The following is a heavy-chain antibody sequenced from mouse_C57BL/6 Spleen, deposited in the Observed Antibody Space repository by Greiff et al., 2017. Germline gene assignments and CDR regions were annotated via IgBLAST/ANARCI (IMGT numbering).Heavy chain of an antibody. CDR2: INPGSGGT. Sequence: QVQLQQSGAELVRPGTSVKVSCKASGYAFTNYLIEWVKQRPGQGLEWIGVINPGSGGTNYNEKFKGKATLTADKSSSTAYMQLSSLTSEDSAVYFCARERNNWDYFDYWGQGTTRTVSS. CDR1: GYAFTNYL. J-gene: IGHJ2*01. CDR3: ARERNNWDYFDY. V-gene: IGHV1-54*01. D-gene: IGHD4-1*02.